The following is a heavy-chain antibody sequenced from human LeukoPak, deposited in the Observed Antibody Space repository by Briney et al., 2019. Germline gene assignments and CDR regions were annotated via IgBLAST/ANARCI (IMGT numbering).Heavy chain of an antibody. CDR3: AKEAYCGGDCYSLNYGMDV. CDR2: ISYDGSNK. Sequence: PGRSLRLSGAASGFTFSSYAMHWVRQAPGKGLEWVAVISYDGSNKYYADSVKGRFTISRDNSKNTLYLQMNSLRAEDTAVYYCAKEAYCGGDCYSLNYGMDVWGQGTTVTVSS. V-gene: IGHV3-30*04. CDR1: GFTFSSYA. D-gene: IGHD2-21*02. J-gene: IGHJ6*02.